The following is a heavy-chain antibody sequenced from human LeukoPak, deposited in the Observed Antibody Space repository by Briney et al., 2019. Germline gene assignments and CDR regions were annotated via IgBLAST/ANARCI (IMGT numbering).Heavy chain of an antibody. CDR3: ARRGVGATEPFDY. V-gene: IGHV4-39*01. D-gene: IGHD1-26*01. Sequence: SETLSLTCTVSGGSISSSSYYWGWIRQPPGKGLEWIGSIYYSGSTYYNPSLKSRVTISVDTSKNQFSLKLSSVTAADTAVYYCARRGVGATEPFDYWGQGTLVTVFS. J-gene: IGHJ4*02. CDR1: GGSISSSSYY. CDR2: IYYSGST.